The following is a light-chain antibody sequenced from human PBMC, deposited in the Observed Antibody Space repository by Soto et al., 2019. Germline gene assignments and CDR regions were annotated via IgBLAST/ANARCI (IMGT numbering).Light chain of an antibody. Sequence: ETVLTQSPATLSLSPGERATLSCRARQSVSYNLGWYQQKPGQAPRLLIYDASIRAPGIPARFRGSGSGTDFTLTISSLEPEDFAVYYCQQRKNWPPFTFGQGTRLEIK. V-gene: IGKV3-11*01. CDR3: QQRKNWPPFT. J-gene: IGKJ5*01. CDR2: DAS. CDR1: QSVSYN.